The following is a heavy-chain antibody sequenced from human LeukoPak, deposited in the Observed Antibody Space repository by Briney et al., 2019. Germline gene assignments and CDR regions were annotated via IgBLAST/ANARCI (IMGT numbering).Heavy chain of an antibody. J-gene: IGHJ4*02. CDR1: GGSISDSTYY. CDR3: ARVYQSAEYYFDY. Sequence: SETLSLTCTVTGGSISDSTYYWGWVRQPPGKGLEWIGSMSYSGTTYYNPSLKSRDLISAATSKNQFSLRLTSVTAADTAVYYCARVYQSAEYYFDYWGQGNLVSVSS. CDR2: MSYSGTT. V-gene: IGHV4-39*01. D-gene: IGHD2-2*01.